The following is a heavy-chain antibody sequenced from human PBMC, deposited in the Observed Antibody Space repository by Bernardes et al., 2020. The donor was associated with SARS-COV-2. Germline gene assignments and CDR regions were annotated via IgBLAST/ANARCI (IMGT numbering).Heavy chain of an antibody. V-gene: IGHV3-48*02. CDR1: GFTFSSYS. D-gene: IGHD3-10*01. CDR2: ISSSSSTI. CDR3: ARVDYGSGSYEPLPVDY. Sequence: GSLRLSCAASGFTFSSYSMNWVRQAPGKGLEWVSYISSSSSTIYYADSVKGRFTISRDNAKNSLYLQMNSLRDEDTAVYYCARVDYGSGSYEPLPVDYWGQGTLVTVSS. J-gene: IGHJ4*02.